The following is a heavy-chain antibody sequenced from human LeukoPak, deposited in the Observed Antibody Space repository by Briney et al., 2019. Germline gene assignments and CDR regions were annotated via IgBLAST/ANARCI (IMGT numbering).Heavy chain of an antibody. V-gene: IGHV3-7*03. J-gene: IGHJ4*02. Sequence: GGSLRLSCAASGNYWMHWVRQAPGKGLEWVANIKQDGSEKYLVDSVKGRFTISRDNAKGSLYLQMNSMRAEDTAVYYCVRAPYYSGIEHYFDHWGQGILVTVSS. CDR2: IKQDGSEK. CDR1: GNYW. CDR3: VRAPYYSGIEHYFDH. D-gene: IGHD3-22*01.